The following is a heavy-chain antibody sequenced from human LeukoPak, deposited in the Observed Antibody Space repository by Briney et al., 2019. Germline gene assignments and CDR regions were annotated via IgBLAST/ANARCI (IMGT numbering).Heavy chain of an antibody. D-gene: IGHD6-13*01. Sequence: GGSLRLSCAVSGITLNNYGMTWVRQAPGKGLEWVAGISDSGGSTKYADSVKGRFTISRDNAKNTLYLQMNSLRAEDTAVYYCASASSHRIAAGGDYWGQGTLVTVSS. CDR3: ASASSHRIAAGGDY. J-gene: IGHJ4*02. V-gene: IGHV3-23*01. CDR2: ISDSGGST. CDR1: GITLNNYG.